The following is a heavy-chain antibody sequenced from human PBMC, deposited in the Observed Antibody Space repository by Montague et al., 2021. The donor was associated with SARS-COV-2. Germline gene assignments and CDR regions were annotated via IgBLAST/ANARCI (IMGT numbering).Heavy chain of an antibody. CDR3: ARIPEYSSGGGPDWYFDL. J-gene: IGHJ2*01. V-gene: IGHV2-5*02. Sequence: PALVLPTQTLTLTCTFSGFSLSTTGVGVGWIRQPPGKALEWLALIYWDDDKRYSPSLKTRLAISKDTSKNQVVLTMTDMDPVDTGTYYCARIPEYSSGGGPDWYFDLWGRGTLVTVSS. CDR2: IYWDDDK. CDR1: GFSLSTTGVG. D-gene: IGHD6-19*01.